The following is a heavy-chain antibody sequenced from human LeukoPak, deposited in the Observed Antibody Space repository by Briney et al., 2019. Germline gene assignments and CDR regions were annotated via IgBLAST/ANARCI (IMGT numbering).Heavy chain of an antibody. CDR2: IYYSGST. CDR1: GGSISSGGYY. Sequence: SETLSLTCTVSGGSISSGGYYWSWIRQHPGKGLEWIGYIYYSGSTYYNPSLKSRVTISVDTSKNQFSLKLSSVTAADTAVYYCARVPANYDFWSGYYIGWYFDYWGQGTLVTVSS. CDR3: ARVPANYDFWSGYYIGWYFDY. V-gene: IGHV4-31*03. J-gene: IGHJ4*02. D-gene: IGHD3-3*01.